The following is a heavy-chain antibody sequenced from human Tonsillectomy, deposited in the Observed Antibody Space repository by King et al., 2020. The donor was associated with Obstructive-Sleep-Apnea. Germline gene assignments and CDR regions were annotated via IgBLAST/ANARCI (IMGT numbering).Heavy chain of an antibody. J-gene: IGHJ5*02. D-gene: IGHD5-24*01. CDR3: ATSGRLRRDGYGS. Sequence: VQLQESGPGLVKPSETLSLTCTVSGGSISTNYWSWIRQPPGKGLEWIGFTYDRGSTDYNPSLKSRVTISVDTSKNQFFLKLRSVTAADTAVYYCATSGRLRRDGYGSWGQGTLVTVSS. V-gene: IGHV4-59*01. CDR2: TYDRGST. CDR1: GGSISTNY.